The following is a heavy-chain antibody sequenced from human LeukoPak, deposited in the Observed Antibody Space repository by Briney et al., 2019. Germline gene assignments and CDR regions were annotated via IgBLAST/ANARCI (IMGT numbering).Heavy chain of an antibody. CDR1: GGSISSSSYY. Sequence: KPSETLSLTCTVSGGSISSSSYYWGWIRQPPGKGVEGIGSIYYSGSTYYNPSLKSRVPISVDTSKNQFSLKLSSVTAADTAVYYCARNPTMYYYGSGSPNWFDPWGQGTLVTVSS. CDR3: ARNPTMYYYGSGSPNWFDP. J-gene: IGHJ5*02. D-gene: IGHD3-10*01. V-gene: IGHV4-39*01. CDR2: IYYSGST.